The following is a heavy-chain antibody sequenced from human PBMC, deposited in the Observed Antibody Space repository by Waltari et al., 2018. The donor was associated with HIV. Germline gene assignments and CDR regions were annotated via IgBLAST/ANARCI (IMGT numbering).Heavy chain of an antibody. CDR1: VYTFTSYY. Sequence: QVQLVQSGAEVKKPGASVKVSCKASVYTFTSYYIHWVRHAPGQGLEWMGIINPSGGSTSYAQKFQGRVTMTRDTYTSTAYMELSSLRSEDTAVYYCARDQGKYDYVWGSLSDDWGQGTTVTVSS. V-gene: IGHV1-46*03. CDR3: ARDQGKYDYVWGSLSDD. J-gene: IGHJ6*02. D-gene: IGHD3-16*01. CDR2: INPSGGST.